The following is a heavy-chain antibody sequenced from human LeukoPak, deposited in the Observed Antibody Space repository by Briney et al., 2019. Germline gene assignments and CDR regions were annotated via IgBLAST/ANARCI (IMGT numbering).Heavy chain of an antibody. J-gene: IGHJ4*02. CDR3: ARVNTMRETFDY. D-gene: IGHD2-2*01. Sequence: PSETLSLTCTVSGGSISSSSYYWGWIRQPPGKGLEWIGSIYYSGSTYYNPSLKSRVTISVDTSKNQFSLKLSSVTAADTAVYYCARVNTMRETFDYWGQGTLVTVSS. V-gene: IGHV4-39*07. CDR2: IYYSGST. CDR1: GGSISSSSYY.